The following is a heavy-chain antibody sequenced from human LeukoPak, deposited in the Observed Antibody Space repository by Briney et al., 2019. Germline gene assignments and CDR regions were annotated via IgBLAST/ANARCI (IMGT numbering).Heavy chain of an antibody. D-gene: IGHD6-13*01. V-gene: IGHV3-74*01. Sequence: GGSLRLSCAASGFTFSSYWMHWVRQAPGKGLVWISRINSDGSSTSYADSVKGRFTIYRDNAKNTVYLQMNSLRAEDTAVYYCERRSGITAGGTFPYYYYGMDVWGQGTTVTVSS. J-gene: IGHJ6*02. CDR2: INSDGSST. CDR1: GFTFSSYW. CDR3: ERRSGITAGGTFPYYYYGMDV.